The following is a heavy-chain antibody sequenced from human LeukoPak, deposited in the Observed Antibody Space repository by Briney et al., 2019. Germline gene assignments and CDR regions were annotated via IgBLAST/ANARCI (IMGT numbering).Heavy chain of an antibody. CDR3: ARDPEWPPTPPIDGFDI. CDR1: GFTFRDHW. J-gene: IGHJ3*02. CDR2: TNVDGSDR. V-gene: IGHV3-74*01. Sequence: PGGSLRLSCAVSGFTFRDHWMHWVRQAPGKGLVWVSGTNVDGSDRRYADSVKGRFTISRDNAKNTMYLQMNSLRAEDTAVYYCARDPEWPPTPPIDGFDIWGQGTMVTVSS. D-gene: IGHD2-15*01.